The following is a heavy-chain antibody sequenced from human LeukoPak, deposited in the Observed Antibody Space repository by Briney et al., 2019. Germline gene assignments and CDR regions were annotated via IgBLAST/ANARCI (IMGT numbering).Heavy chain of an antibody. CDR3: ASWRPSLPPDC. V-gene: IGHV4-39*01. CDR1: GGSISSYY. Sequence: SETLSLSCTVSGGSISSYYWGWIRQTPGKGLEWIGCIYYSGSTYYNPSLKSRVTISVDTSGNQFSLKLSSVTAADTAVYYCASWRPSLPPDCWGQGALVTVSS. CDR2: IYYSGST. J-gene: IGHJ4*02.